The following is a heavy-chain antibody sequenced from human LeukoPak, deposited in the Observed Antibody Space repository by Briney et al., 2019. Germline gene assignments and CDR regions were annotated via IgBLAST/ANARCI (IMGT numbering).Heavy chain of an antibody. V-gene: IGHV3-30*02. CDR3: AKVGRASGSTDH. Sequence: GGSLRLSCAASGFTFSSYGMHWVRQAPGKGLEWVAVIWYDGSNKYYADSVKARFTISRDNSKNTLYLQMNSLRSEDTAVYYCAKVGRASGSTDHWGPGTLVTVSS. D-gene: IGHD3-10*01. CDR2: IWYDGSNK. J-gene: IGHJ5*02. CDR1: GFTFSSYG.